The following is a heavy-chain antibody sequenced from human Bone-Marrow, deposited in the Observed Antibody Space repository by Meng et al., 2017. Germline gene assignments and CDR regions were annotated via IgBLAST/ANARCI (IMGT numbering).Heavy chain of an antibody. J-gene: IGHJ4*02. CDR2: IYTSGSI. D-gene: IGHD6-13*01. CDR1: GGPIISYY. Sequence: SETLSLTGTGPGGPIISYYWSWIRQPAGKGLERIGRIYTSGSINYNPSLKSRVTMSVDTSKNQFSLKMRSVTAADTAVYYCERTPQIAAAGLLVDYWGQGTLVTVSS. CDR3: ERTPQIAAAGLLVDY. V-gene: IGHV4-4*07.